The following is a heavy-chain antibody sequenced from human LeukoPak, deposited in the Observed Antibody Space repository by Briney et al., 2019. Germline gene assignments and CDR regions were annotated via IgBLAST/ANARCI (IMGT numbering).Heavy chain of an antibody. V-gene: IGHV3-48*03. Sequence: GGSLRLSCAASGFTFSSYEMNWVRQAPGKGLEWVSYISSSRGAIYYADSVKGRFTISRDNAKNSLYLQMNSLRDEDTAVYYCAGDYVWGSYIQQWGQGILVTVSS. CDR1: GFTFSSYE. CDR3: AGDYVWGSYIQQ. CDR2: ISSSRGAI. J-gene: IGHJ1*01. D-gene: IGHD3-16*01.